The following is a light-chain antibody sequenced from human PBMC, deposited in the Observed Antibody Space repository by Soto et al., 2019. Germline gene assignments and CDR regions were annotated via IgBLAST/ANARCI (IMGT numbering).Light chain of an antibody. CDR2: GAS. V-gene: IGKV3-15*01. CDR1: QSVNSK. J-gene: IGKJ5*01. CDR3: HQYNTWRPFT. Sequence: EIGLTHSPATMSMYTGARATLSCRASQSVNSKLVWYQQRPGQAPRLLIYGASTRATGIQPRFSGSGSGTEFTLTISSLPSDDSAVYYCHQYNTWRPFTFCQGTRLEI.